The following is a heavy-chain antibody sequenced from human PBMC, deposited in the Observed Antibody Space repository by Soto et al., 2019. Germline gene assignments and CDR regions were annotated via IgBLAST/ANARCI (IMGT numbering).Heavy chain of an antibody. Sequence: ASVKVSCKASGYTFTSYGISWVRQAPGQGLEWMGWISAYNGNTNYAQKLQGRVTMTTDTSTSTAYMELRSLRSDDTAVYYCARHSSSWYRGGNYYYYGMDVWGQGTTVTVSS. D-gene: IGHD6-13*01. J-gene: IGHJ6*02. CDR1: GYTFTSYG. CDR2: ISAYNGNT. V-gene: IGHV1-18*01. CDR3: ARHSSSWYRGGNYYYYGMDV.